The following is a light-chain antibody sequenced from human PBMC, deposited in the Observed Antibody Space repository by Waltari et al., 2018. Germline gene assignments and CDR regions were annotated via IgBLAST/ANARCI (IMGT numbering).Light chain of an antibody. J-gene: IGKJ1*01. Sequence: DIQMTQSPSSLSASVGDRVTITCRASQSINNYLNWYQQKPGKAPKLLIHVASTLQGGVPSRFSGGGYVTDFTLTVSSLQAEDFATYYCLQTSSTPWTFGQGTKVEIK. CDR3: LQTSSTPWT. CDR1: QSINNY. CDR2: VAS. V-gene: IGKV1-39*01.